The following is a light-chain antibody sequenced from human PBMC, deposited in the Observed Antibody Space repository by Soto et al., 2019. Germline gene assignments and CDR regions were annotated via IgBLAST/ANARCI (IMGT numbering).Light chain of an antibody. CDR1: NIGSKS. Sequence: YELTQPPSVSVAPGKTARITCGGNNIGSKSVHWYQQKPGQAPVLVIYYDSDRPSGIPERLSGSNSGNTATLTISRVEAGDEADYYCQVWDSSSDRDVVFGGGTKLTVL. J-gene: IGLJ2*01. CDR3: QVWDSSSDRDVV. V-gene: IGLV3-21*04. CDR2: YDS.